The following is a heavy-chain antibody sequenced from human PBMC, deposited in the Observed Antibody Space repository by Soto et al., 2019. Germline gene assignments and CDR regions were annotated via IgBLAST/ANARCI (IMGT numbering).Heavy chain of an antibody. CDR3: AKDMGYSSSSNWFDP. V-gene: IGHV3-9*01. D-gene: IGHD6-13*01. CDR2: TSWNSGSI. J-gene: IGHJ5*02. CDR1: GFTFDDYA. Sequence: GGSLRLSCAASGFTFDDYAMHWVRQAPGKGLEWVSGTSWNSGSIGYADSVKGRFTISRDNAKNSLYLQMNSLRAEDTALYYCAKDMGYSSSSNWFDPWGQGTLVTVSS.